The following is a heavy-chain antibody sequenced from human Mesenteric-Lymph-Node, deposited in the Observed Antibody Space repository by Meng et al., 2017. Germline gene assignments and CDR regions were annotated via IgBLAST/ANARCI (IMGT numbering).Heavy chain of an antibody. Sequence: QLQRVCPGRVKPPGPLSLACTVSVESTSSDIGWSWVGQPPGKGLEWMGEVYHRGDTNYNPSHKSRVDISVDKSKNQFYLSLFSVTAADTAVYYCGRDQGRELINHWGQGTLVTVSS. CDR3: GRDQGRELINH. J-gene: IGHJ4*02. D-gene: IGHD1-7*01. CDR1: VESTSSDIG. V-gene: IGHV4-4*03. CDR2: VYHRGDT.